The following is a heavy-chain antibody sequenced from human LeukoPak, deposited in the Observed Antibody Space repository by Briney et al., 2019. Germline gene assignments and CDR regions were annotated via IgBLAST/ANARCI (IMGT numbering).Heavy chain of an antibody. CDR1: GFTFSSYG. J-gene: IGHJ6*02. CDR2: IWYDGSNK. D-gene: IGHD2-2*01. Sequence: GRSLRLSCAASGFTFSSYGMHWVRQAPGKGLEWVAVIWYDGSNKYYADSVKGRFTISRDNSKNTLYLQMNSLRAEDTAVYYCARDHTIVVVPAARGGRRYYYGMDVWGQGTTVTVSS. CDR3: ARDHTIVVVPAARGGRRYYYGMDV. V-gene: IGHV3-33*01.